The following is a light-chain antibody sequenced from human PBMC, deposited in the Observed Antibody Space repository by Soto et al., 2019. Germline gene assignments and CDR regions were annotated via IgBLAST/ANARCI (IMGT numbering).Light chain of an antibody. J-gene: IGKJ1*01. Sequence: DIQMTQSPSSLSASVGDRVTITCRASQTIRYSLNWYQQKPGKAPKVLIYDASTLQSGVPPRFSGSGSGTDFALTISSLQPEDFATYVCHQSAGSLTWTFGQGT. CDR3: HQSAGSLTWT. V-gene: IGKV1-39*01. CDR1: QTIRYS. CDR2: DAS.